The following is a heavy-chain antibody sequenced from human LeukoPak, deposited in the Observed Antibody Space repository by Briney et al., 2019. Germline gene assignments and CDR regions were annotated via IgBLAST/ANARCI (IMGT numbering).Heavy chain of an antibody. CDR2: INHSGST. CDR3: ARALYGMDV. V-gene: IGHV4-34*01. CDR1: GGSFSGYY. Sequence: SETLSLTCAVYGGSFSGYYWSWIRQPPGKGLEWIGEINHSGSTNYNPSLKSRVTISVDTSKNQFSLKLSSVTAADTAVYYCARALYGMDVWGQGTTVTVSS. J-gene: IGHJ6*02.